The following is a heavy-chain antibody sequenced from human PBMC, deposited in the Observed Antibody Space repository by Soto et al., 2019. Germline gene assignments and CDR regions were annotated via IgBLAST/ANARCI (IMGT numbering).Heavy chain of an antibody. CDR3: ARIYSGSPGGTLRY. J-gene: IGHJ4*02. D-gene: IGHD1-26*01. CDR2: IYYSGST. V-gene: IGHV4-31*03. CDR1: GGSISSGGYY. Sequence: QVQLQESGPGLVKPSQTLSLTCTVSGGSISSGGYYWSWIRQHPGKGLEWIGYIYYSGSTYYNPSLKSRVTISVATSKNQFPLKLSSVTAANTAVYYCARIYSGSPGGTLRYWGQGTLVTVSS.